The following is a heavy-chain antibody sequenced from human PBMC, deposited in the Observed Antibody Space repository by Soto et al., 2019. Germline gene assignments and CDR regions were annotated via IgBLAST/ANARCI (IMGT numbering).Heavy chain of an antibody. J-gene: IGHJ3*02. CDR1: GFTFNSYT. D-gene: IGHD5-12*01. V-gene: IGHV3-48*02. CDR3: VRDYDYAFDI. CDR2: IDKSGTTS. Sequence: PGGSLRLSCAASGFTFNSYTMNWVRQAPGKGLEWISYIDKSGTTSYYADSVKGRFTITRDNAENSLFLQMNSLRDDDTAIYYCVRDYDYAFDIWGQGTMVTVS.